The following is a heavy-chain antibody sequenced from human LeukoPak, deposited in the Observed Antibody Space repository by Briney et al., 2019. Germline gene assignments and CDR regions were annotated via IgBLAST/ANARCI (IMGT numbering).Heavy chain of an antibody. V-gene: IGHV3-64D*06. D-gene: IGHD3/OR15-3a*01. CDR1: GFTFSDYY. Sequence: GGSLRLSCSVSGFTFSDYYMHWVRQAPGRGLEYVSAINSNGDNTYYADSVKGRFTISRDNFKNTLYLQMSSLRVEDTAEYYCRTFNHWGQGILVTVSS. J-gene: IGHJ4*02. CDR2: INSNGDNT. CDR3: RTFNH.